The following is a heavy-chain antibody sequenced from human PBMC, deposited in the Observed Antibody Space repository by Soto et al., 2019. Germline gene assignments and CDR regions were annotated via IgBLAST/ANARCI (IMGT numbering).Heavy chain of an antibody. J-gene: IGHJ5*02. V-gene: IGHV4-59*08. CDR3: ARTYYDFWSGYSSWFDP. CDR2: IYYSGST. Sequence: SETLSLTCTVSGGSISSYYWSWIRQPPGKGLEWIGYIYYSGSTNYNPSLKSRVTISVDTSKNQFSLKLSTVTAADTAVYYCARTYYDFWSGYSSWFDPWGQGTLVTVSS. CDR1: GGSISSYY. D-gene: IGHD3-3*01.